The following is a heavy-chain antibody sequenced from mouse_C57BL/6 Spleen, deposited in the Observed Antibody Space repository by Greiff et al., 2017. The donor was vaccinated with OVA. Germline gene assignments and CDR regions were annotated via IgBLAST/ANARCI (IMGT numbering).Heavy chain of an antibody. D-gene: IGHD2-4*01. CDR3: ARWGDYDGDWYFDV. J-gene: IGHJ1*03. Sequence: QVQLKQPGAELVRPGSSVKLSCKASGYTFTSYWMHWVKQRPIQGLEWIGNIDPSDSETHYNQKFKDKATLTVDKSSSTAYMQLSSLTSEDSAVYYCARWGDYDGDWYFDVWGTGTTVTVSS. CDR1: GYTFTSYW. V-gene: IGHV1-52*01. CDR2: IDPSDSET.